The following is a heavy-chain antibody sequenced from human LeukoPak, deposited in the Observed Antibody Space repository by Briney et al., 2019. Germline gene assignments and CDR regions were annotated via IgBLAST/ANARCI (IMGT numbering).Heavy chain of an antibody. Sequence: SETLSLTCAVYGGAFSGYSWSWIRQPPGKGLGWIGEIDPNGTTNYNPSLKSRVIVSVDTSKNQFSLNLNSVTAADTALYYCARGRSYEYGDYDYWGQGTLVTVSS. V-gene: IGHV4-34*01. CDR2: IDPNGTT. CDR3: ARGRSYEYGDYDY. D-gene: IGHD3-16*01. CDR1: GGAFSGYS. J-gene: IGHJ4*02.